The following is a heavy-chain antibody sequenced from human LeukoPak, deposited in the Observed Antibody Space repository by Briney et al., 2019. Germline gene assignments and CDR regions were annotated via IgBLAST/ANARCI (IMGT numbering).Heavy chain of an antibody. D-gene: IGHD3-3*01. Sequence: PGGSLRLSCAASGFTFSNYAMSWVRQAPGEGLEWVSTISGTGDTTYYADSVKGRFTISRDNSKNTLYLQMNSLRAEDTAVYYCAKVSSEDFWSGYTDYWGQGTLVTVSS. CDR1: GFTFSNYA. CDR3: AKVSSEDFWSGYTDY. CDR2: ISGTGDTT. V-gene: IGHV3-23*01. J-gene: IGHJ4*02.